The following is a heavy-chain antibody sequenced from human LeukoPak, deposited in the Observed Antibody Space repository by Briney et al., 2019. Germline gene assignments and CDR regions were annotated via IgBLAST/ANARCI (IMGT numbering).Heavy chain of an antibody. D-gene: IGHD3-10*01. CDR2: IYYSGST. J-gene: IGHJ4*02. V-gene: IGHV4-59*01. Sequence: SETLSLTCTVSGGSISSYYWGWIRQPPGKGLEWIGYIYYSGSTNYNPSLKSRVTISVDTSKNQFSLKLSSVTAADTAVYYCARVEPGSYYNPFDYWGQGTLVTVSS. CDR3: ARVEPGSYYNPFDY. CDR1: GGSISSYY.